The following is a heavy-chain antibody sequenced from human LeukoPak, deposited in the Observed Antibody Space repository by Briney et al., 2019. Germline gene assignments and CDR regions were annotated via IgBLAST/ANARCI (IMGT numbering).Heavy chain of an antibody. CDR3: AKRSCSGGSCNFDY. D-gene: IGHD2-15*01. CDR2: IRSDGSIT. V-gene: IGHV3-23*01. Sequence: PGGSLRLSCAASGFTFSSYAMGWVRQAPGKGLEWVSAIRSDGSITNYADSVKGRFTISRDNSKNTLDLQMNSLRADDTAVYHCAKRSCSGGSCNFDYWGQGTLVTVSS. J-gene: IGHJ4*02. CDR1: GFTFSSYA.